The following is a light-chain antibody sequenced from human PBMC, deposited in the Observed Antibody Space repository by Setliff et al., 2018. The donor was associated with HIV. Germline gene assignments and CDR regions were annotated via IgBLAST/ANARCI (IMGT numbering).Light chain of an antibody. CDR3: CSYASSNSFV. J-gene: IGLJ1*01. CDR1: SSDVGDYNY. CDR2: EIT. Sequence: ALAQPASVSGSPGQSITISCTGSSSDVGDYNYVSWYQQHPGKAPKLMIYEITKRPSGVPDRFSGSKSGNTASLTVSGLQTEDEADYYCCSYASSNSFVFGTGTKVTVL. V-gene: IGLV2-8*01.